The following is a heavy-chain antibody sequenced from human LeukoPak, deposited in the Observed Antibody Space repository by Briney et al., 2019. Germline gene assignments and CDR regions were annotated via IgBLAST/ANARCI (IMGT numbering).Heavy chain of an antibody. D-gene: IGHD2-8*02. J-gene: IGHJ4*02. CDR3: ARDTGSTAARFFDY. Sequence: GGSLRLSCVDSGFTVSTNYMSWVRQAPGKALEWVSVIYSGGSTYYADSVKGRFTISRDNSKNTLYLQMNSLRAEDTAVYYCARDTGSTAARFFDYWGQGTLVTVSS. CDR2: IYSGGST. V-gene: IGHV3-53*01. CDR1: GFTVSTNY.